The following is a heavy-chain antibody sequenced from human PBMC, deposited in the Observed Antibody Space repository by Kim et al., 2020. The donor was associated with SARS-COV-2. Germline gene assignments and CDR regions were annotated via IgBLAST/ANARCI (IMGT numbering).Heavy chain of an antibody. V-gene: IGHV3-74*01. Sequence: ADYVKGRLTHTRDNAKNALYLQMSSLRAEDTAVYYCAIVPTVTVFDCWGQGTLVTVSS. J-gene: IGHJ4*02. D-gene: IGHD4-17*01. CDR3: AIVPTVTVFDC.